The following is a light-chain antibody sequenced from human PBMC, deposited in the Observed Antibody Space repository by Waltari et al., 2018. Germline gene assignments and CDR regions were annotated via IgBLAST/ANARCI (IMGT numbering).Light chain of an antibody. CDR3: SSYAGSSTFVV. J-gene: IGLJ2*01. V-gene: IGLV2-23*02. Sequence: QSALTQPPSASGSPGQSVTISCTGTTNDVGGYDLVSWYQQHPGKVPKLMIYGVSKRPSGVSGVSSRFSGSKSGNTASLTISGLQTEDEADYYCSSYAGSSTFVVFGGGTKLTVL. CDR1: TNDVGGYDL. CDR2: GVS.